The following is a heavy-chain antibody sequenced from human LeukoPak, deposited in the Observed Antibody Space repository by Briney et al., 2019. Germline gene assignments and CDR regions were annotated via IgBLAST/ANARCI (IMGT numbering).Heavy chain of an antibody. D-gene: IGHD3-9*01. CDR2: ISAYNGNT. CDR1: GYTFSNYS. J-gene: IGHJ4*02. V-gene: IGHV1-18*01. CDR3: ARVLTGYYRADY. Sequence: ASVTVSCTSSGYTFSNYSFSWVRQAPGQGLEWMGWISAYNGNTNYAQKLQGRVTMTRDTSTSTAYLELRSLRSDDTAVYYCARVLTGYYRADYWGQGTLVTVSS.